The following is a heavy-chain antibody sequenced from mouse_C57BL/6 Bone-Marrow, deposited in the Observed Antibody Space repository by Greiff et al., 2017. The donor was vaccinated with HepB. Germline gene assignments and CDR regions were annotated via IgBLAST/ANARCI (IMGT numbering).Heavy chain of an antibody. V-gene: IGHV1-66*01. Sequence: VKLLESGPELVKPGASVKISCKASGYSFTSYYIHWVKQRPGQGLEWIGWIYPGSGNTKYNEKFKGKATLTADTSSSTAYMQLSSLTSEDSAVYYCARGGRAWFAYWGQGTLVTVSA. CDR3: ARGGRAWFAY. D-gene: IGHD1-1*02. J-gene: IGHJ3*01. CDR2: IYPGSGNT. CDR1: GYSFTSYY.